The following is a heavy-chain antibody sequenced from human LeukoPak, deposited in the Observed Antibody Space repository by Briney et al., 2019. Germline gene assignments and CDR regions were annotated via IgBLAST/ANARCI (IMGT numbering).Heavy chain of an antibody. V-gene: IGHV3-30*02. CDR2: IRYDGSSK. J-gene: IGHJ4*02. Sequence: PGGSLRLSCAASGFTFSSYGMHWVRQAPGKGLEWVAFIRYDGSSKYYADSVKGRFTISRDNSKNTLYLQMNSLRAEDTALYYCAKTMDLLTGYLWSLDYWGQGILVTVSS. CDR3: AKTMDLLTGYLWSLDY. CDR1: GFTFSSYG. D-gene: IGHD3-9*01.